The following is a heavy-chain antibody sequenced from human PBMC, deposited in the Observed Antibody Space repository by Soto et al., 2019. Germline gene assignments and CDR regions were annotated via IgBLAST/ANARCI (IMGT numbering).Heavy chain of an antibody. V-gene: IGHV1-18*01. Sequence: ASVKVSCKASGYTISNYAVNCVRPAPGQGLEWMGSISANNANTDYAQSFQGRVTMTTDTSTNTAYIELRSLRSDDTAVYYCAIWAGGSGYYVFDYWGQGTLVTVSS. CDR1: GYTISNYA. D-gene: IGHD5-12*01. CDR2: ISANNANT. J-gene: IGHJ4*02. CDR3: AIWAGGSGYYVFDY.